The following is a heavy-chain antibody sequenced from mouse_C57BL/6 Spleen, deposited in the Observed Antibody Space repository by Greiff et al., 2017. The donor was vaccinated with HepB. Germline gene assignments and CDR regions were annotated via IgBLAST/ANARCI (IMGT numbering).Heavy chain of an antibody. CDR3: AREEDTTRAMDY. CDR2: INPNYGTT. V-gene: IGHV1-39*01. CDR1: GYSFTDYN. D-gene: IGHD1-1*01. Sequence: VEPGASVKISCKASGYSFTDYNMNWVKQSNGKSLEWIGVINPNYGTTSYNQKFKGKATLTVDQSSSTAYMQLNSLTSEDSAVYYCAREEDTTRAMDYWGEGTSVTLSS. J-gene: IGHJ4*01.